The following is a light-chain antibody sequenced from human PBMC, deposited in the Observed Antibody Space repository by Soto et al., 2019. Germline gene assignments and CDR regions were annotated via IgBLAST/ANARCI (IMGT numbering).Light chain of an antibody. CDR2: DVN. V-gene: IGLV2-14*03. CDR3: SSFTRSRTWV. Sequence: QSALTQPASVSGSPGQSITISCAGTSNDVGAYNYVSWYQQYPGRAPDLMIYDVNNRASGVSDRFSASKSGNTASLTISGLQAEDEADYYCSSFTRSRTWVFGTGTKLTVL. J-gene: IGLJ1*01. CDR1: SNDVGAYNY.